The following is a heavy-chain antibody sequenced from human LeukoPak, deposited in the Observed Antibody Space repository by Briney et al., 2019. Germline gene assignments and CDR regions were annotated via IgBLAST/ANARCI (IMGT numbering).Heavy chain of an antibody. J-gene: IGHJ6*03. CDR3: ARSYYYDSSGYYPGVGDYYYYYMDV. CDR2: IYTSGST. CDR1: GGSISSGSYY. D-gene: IGHD3-22*01. Sequence: SETLSLTCTVSGGSISSGSYYWSWIRQPAGEGLEWIGRIYTSGSTNYNPSLKSRVTISVDTSKNQFSLKLSSVTAADTAVYYCARSYYYDSSGYYPGVGDYYYYYMDVWGKGTTVTVSS. V-gene: IGHV4-61*02.